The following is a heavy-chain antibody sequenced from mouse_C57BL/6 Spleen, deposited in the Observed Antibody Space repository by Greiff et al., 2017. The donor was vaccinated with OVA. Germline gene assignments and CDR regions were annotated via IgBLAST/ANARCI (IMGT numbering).Heavy chain of an antibody. CDR3: TRLQLGRWYFDD. CDR2: IDPETGGT. V-gene: IGHV1-15*01. J-gene: IGHJ2*01. Sequence: QVQLQQSGAELVRPGASVTLSCKASGYTFTDYEMHWVKQTPVHGLEWIGAIDPETGGTAYNQKFKGKAILTADKSSSTAYMELRSLTAEVSSVYNVTRLQLGRWYFDDWGQGTTLTVSA. CDR1: GYTFTDYE. D-gene: IGHD4-1*02.